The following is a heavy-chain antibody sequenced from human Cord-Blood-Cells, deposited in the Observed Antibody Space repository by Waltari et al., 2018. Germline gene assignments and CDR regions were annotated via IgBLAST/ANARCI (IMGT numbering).Heavy chain of an antibody. V-gene: IGHV4-39*01. D-gene: IGHD3-10*01. CDR3: ARVATMVRGGLIDY. CDR1: GGSMSSSSYY. J-gene: IGHJ4*02. Sequence: QLQLQESGPGLVKPSETLSLTCTVSGGSMSSSSYYWGLIRAPPGKGLEWIGSIYYSGSTYYNPSLKSRVTISVDTSKNQFSLKLSSVTAADTAVYYCARVATMVRGGLIDYWGQGTLVTVSS. CDR2: IYYSGST.